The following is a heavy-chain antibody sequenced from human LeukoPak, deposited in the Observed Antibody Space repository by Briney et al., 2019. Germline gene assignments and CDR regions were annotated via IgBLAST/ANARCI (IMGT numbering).Heavy chain of an antibody. CDR2: ISYDGTNK. CDR1: GFTFTNYA. V-gene: IGHV3-30-3*01. Sequence: GGSLRLSCAASGFTFTNYALHWVRQAPGKGLEWVAVISYDGTNKYYADSVKGRFTISRDNSKNTLYLQMNSLRAEDTAVYYCAKAPDTSWYYFDYWGQGTLVTVSS. J-gene: IGHJ4*02. CDR3: AKAPDTSWYYFDY. D-gene: IGHD2-2*01.